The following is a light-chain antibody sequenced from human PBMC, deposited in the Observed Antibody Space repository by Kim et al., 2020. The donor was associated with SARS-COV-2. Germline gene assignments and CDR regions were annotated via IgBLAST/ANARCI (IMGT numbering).Light chain of an antibody. CDR2: AAS. V-gene: IGKV1-9*01. Sequence: ASVGAGVTITCRASQGINSNLAWYQQKPGKAPRLLIYAASTLESGVPSRFSGRGSGTEFTLAINSLQPEDFATYYCQQIDSFPLTFGGGTKVDIK. CDR3: QQIDSFPLT. J-gene: IGKJ4*01. CDR1: QGINSN.